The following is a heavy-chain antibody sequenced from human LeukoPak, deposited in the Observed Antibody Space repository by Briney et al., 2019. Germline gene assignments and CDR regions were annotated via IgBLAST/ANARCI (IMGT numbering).Heavy chain of an antibody. D-gene: IGHD3-3*01. J-gene: IGHJ4*02. CDR1: GGSFSGYY. Sequence: SETLSLTCAVYGGSFSGYYWSWIRQPPGKGLEWIGYIYYSGSTNYNPSLKSRVTISVDTSKNQFSLKLSSVTAADTAVYYCARQGYDFWSGFLDYWGQGTLVTVSS. CDR2: IYYSGST. CDR3: ARQGYDFWSGFLDY. V-gene: IGHV4-59*08.